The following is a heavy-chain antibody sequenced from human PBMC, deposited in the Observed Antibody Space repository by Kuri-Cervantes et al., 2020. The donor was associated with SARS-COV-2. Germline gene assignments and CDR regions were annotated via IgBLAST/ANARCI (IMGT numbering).Heavy chain of an antibody. CDR2: IKSKTDGGTT. D-gene: IGHD3-16*01. CDR1: GFTFSNAW. CDR3: TTIMITSGGALPDY. J-gene: IGHJ4*02. V-gene: IGHV3-15*07. Sequence: GGSLRLSCAASGFTFSNAWMNWVRQAPGKGLEWVGRIKSKTDGGTTDYAAPVKGRFTISRDDSKNTLYLQMNSLKTEDTAVYYCTTIMITSGGALPDYWGQGTLVTVSS.